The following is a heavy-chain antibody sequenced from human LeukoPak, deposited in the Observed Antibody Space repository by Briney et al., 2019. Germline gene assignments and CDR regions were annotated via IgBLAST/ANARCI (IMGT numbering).Heavy chain of an antibody. D-gene: IGHD3-3*01. V-gene: IGHV6-1*01. Sequence: SQTLSLTCAISGDSVSSNSAAWNWIRQSPSRGLEWLGRTYYRSKWYNDYAVSVKSRITINPDTSKNQFSLQLNSVTPEDTAVFYCARDQYDTWSRRGNFDSWGQGTLVIVSS. J-gene: IGHJ4*02. CDR1: GDSVSSNSAA. CDR2: TYYRSKWYN. CDR3: ARDQYDTWSRRGNFDS.